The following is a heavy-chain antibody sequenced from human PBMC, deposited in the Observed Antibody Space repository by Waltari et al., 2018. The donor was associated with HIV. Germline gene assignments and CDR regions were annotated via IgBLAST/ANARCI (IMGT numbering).Heavy chain of an antibody. CDR2: LYHSGST. J-gene: IGHJ5*02. D-gene: IGHD3-10*01. CDR1: GGSISSSNW. Sequence: QVQLQESGPGLVKPSGTLSLTCAVSGGSISSSNWWSWVRQPPGKGLEWIGELYHSGSTNYNPSLKSRVTISVDKSKMQFSLKLSSVTAADTAVYYCARRAYYYGSGTPGGSWFDPWGQGTLVTVSS. V-gene: IGHV4-4*02. CDR3: ARRAYYYGSGTPGGSWFDP.